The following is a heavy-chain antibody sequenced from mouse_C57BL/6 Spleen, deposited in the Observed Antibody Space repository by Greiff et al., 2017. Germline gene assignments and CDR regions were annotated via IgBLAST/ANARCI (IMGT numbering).Heavy chain of an antibody. J-gene: IGHJ4*01. CDR2: ISGGGGNT. D-gene: IGHD2-4*01. Sequence: EVKLVESGGGLVKPGVSPKLSCAASGFTFSRYTMSWVRQTPWKRLEWVATISGGGGNTYYPDSVKGRFTISRDNSKNTLYLQMSSLRSEDTSLYDCAIEAYDNDDGFYDAMDYWGQGTSVTVSS. V-gene: IGHV5-9*01. CDR1: GFTFSRYT. CDR3: AIEAYDNDDGFYDAMDY.